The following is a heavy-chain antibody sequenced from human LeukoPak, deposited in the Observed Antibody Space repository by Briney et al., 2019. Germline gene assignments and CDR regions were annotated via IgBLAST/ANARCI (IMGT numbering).Heavy chain of an antibody. CDR3: ARARGITATPEDY. D-gene: IGHD2-15*01. Sequence: GASVKVSCKASGYTFTGYYMHWVRQAPGQGLEWMGWINPNSGGTDYAQKFQGRVTMTRDTSISAAYMELSSLRSDDTAVYYCARARGITATPEDYWGQGTLDTVSS. V-gene: IGHV1-2*02. CDR2: INPNSGGT. CDR1: GYTFTGYY. J-gene: IGHJ4*02.